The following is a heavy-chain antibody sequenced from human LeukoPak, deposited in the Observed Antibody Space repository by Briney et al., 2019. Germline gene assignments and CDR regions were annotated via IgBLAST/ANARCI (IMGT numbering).Heavy chain of an antibody. Sequence: ASVKVSCKVSGYTLTEVSMHWVRQAPGQGLEWRGGFGPEDGETIYAQKFQGRVTMTEDTSTDTAYMELSSLRSEDTAVYYCATSVRITMVRGVIIFSNWFDPWGEGALVTVSS. J-gene: IGHJ5*02. CDR2: FGPEDGET. CDR1: GYTLTEVS. CDR3: ATSVRITMVRGVIIFSNWFDP. D-gene: IGHD3-10*01. V-gene: IGHV1-24*01.